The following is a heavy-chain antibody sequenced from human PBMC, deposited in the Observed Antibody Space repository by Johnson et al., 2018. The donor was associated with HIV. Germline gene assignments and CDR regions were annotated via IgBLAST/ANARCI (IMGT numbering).Heavy chain of an antibody. J-gene: IGHJ3*01. CDR1: GFTFSSYW. Sequence: VQLVESGGGVVQPGRSLRLSCAASGFTFSSYWMSWVRQAPGKGLEWVANIKQDGSEKYYVDSVKGRFTISRDNSKNTLYLQMSSLRTEDTAVYYCARARAIVVNPWGQGTMVTVSS. CDR3: ARARAIVVNP. CDR2: IKQDGSEK. D-gene: IGHD3-22*01. V-gene: IGHV3-7*01.